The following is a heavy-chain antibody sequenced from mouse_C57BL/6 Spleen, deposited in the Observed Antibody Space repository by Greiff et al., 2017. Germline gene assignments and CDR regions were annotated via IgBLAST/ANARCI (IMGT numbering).Heavy chain of an antibody. V-gene: IGHV1-5*01. D-gene: IGHD2-3*01. CDR3: TRSYDGYLFDY. Sequence: VQLQQSGTVLARPGASVKMSCKTSGYTFTSYWMHWVKQRPGQGLEWIGAIYPGNSDTSYNQKFKGKDKLTAVTSASTAYMELSSLTNEDSAVYYCTRSYDGYLFDYWGQGTTLTVSS. CDR1: GYTFTSYW. CDR2: IYPGNSDT. J-gene: IGHJ2*01.